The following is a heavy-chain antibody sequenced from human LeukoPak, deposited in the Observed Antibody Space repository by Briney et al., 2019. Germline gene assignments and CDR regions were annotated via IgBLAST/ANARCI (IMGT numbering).Heavy chain of an antibody. Sequence: SETLSLTCTVSGGSISSYYWSWIRQPPGKGLEWIGYIYYSGSTNYNPSLKSRVTISVDTSKNQFSLKLSSVTAADTAVYYCAGQGVRGDDAFDIWGQGTMVTVSS. D-gene: IGHD3-10*01. J-gene: IGHJ3*02. CDR2: IYYSGST. V-gene: IGHV4-59*08. CDR1: GGSISSYY. CDR3: AGQGVRGDDAFDI.